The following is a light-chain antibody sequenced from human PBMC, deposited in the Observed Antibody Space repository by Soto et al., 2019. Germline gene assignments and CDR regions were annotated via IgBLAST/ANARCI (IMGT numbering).Light chain of an antibody. J-gene: IGKJ5*01. CDR1: QNLHSF. CDR2: DGS. CDR3: QQRTRWPMT. V-gene: IGKV3-11*01. Sequence: VRAQSPGTLSLSGGERVTLSCRASQNLHSFLNWYQQRPGQAPRPLIYDGSKRAAGVPDRISGDGSGTDYTLTISSLEPEDFAVYYCQQRTRWPMTFGQGTRLEIK.